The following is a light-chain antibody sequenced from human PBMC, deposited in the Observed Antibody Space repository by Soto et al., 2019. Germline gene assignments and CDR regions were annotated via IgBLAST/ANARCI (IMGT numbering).Light chain of an antibody. V-gene: IGKV3D-15*01. CDR2: GAS. J-gene: IGKJ5*01. CDR1: QSVRSS. Sequence: EVVMTQSPAPLSVSPGGRATLSCRASQSVRSSLAWYQQRPGQAPRLLIYGASTRATGIPARFSGSGSGTEFTLTISSLQSEDFAVYYCQQHSNWPLTFGQGTRLEIK. CDR3: QQHSNWPLT.